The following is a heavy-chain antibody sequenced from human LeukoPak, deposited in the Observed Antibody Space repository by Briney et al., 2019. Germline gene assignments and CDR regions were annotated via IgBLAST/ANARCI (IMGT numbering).Heavy chain of an antibody. V-gene: IGHV3-11*04. Sequence: AGGSLRLSCAASGFTFSDYYMSWIRQAPGKGLEWVSYISSSGSTIYYADSVKGRFTISRDNAKNSLYLQMNSLRAEDTAVYYCARDASIAFLRYMDVWGKGTTVTVSS. J-gene: IGHJ6*03. CDR2: ISSSGSTI. CDR3: ARDASIAFLRYMDV. CDR1: GFTFSDYY. D-gene: IGHD6-6*01.